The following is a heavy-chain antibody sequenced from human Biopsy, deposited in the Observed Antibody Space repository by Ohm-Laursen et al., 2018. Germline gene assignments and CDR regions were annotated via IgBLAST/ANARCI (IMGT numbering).Heavy chain of an antibody. CDR1: GDSISSYY. V-gene: IGHV4-59*01. D-gene: IGHD3-22*01. Sequence: TLSLTCTVSGDSISSYYWSWIRQPPGKGLVWIGYVYYTGSTDYNPSLQSRVTISVDTSKNHFSLRFRSVTPSDTAIYYCARDRGYYSDRTVPGYFDLWGRGTLVTVSS. CDR2: VYYTGST. J-gene: IGHJ2*01. CDR3: ARDRGYYSDRTVPGYFDL.